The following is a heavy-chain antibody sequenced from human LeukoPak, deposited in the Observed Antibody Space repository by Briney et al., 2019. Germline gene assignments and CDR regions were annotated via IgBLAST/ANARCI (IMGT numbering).Heavy chain of an antibody. CDR2: IYYSGST. CDR3: ARGSGYSTTFFNFDY. CDR1: GGSISSGGYY. J-gene: IGHJ4*02. V-gene: IGHV4-31*03. D-gene: IGHD5-12*01. Sequence: PSETLSLTCTVSGGSISSGGYYWSWIRQHPGKGLEWIGYIYYSGSTYYNPSLKSRVTISVDTSKNQFSLKLSSVTAADTAVYYCARGSGYSTTFFNFDYWGQGTLVTVSS.